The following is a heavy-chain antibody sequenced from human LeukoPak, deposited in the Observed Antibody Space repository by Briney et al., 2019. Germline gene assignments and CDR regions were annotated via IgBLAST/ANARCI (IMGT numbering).Heavy chain of an antibody. Sequence: GGSLRLSCAASGFTFSSNAMSWVRQAPGKGLEWVSAISGSGGSTYHADSVKGWFTISRDNSKNTLYLQMNSLRAEDTAVYYCARRGLITMVRGVITKANWFDPWGQGTLVTVSS. CDR2: ISGSGGST. CDR1: GFTFSSNA. CDR3: ARRGLITMVRGVITKANWFDP. V-gene: IGHV3-23*01. J-gene: IGHJ5*02. D-gene: IGHD3-10*01.